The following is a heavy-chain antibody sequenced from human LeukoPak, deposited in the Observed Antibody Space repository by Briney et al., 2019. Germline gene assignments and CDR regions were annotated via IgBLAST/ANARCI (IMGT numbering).Heavy chain of an antibody. CDR1: GFIVSSNY. Sequence: PGGSLRLSCAASGFIVSSNYMSWVRQAPGKGLEWVSAISGSGGSTYYADSVKGQFTISRDNSKNTLYLQMNSLRAEDTALYYCAKSSYYDTSGSYREYYFDYWGQGALVTVSS. V-gene: IGHV3-23*01. D-gene: IGHD3-22*01. CDR2: ISGSGGST. CDR3: AKSSYYDTSGSYREYYFDY. J-gene: IGHJ4*02.